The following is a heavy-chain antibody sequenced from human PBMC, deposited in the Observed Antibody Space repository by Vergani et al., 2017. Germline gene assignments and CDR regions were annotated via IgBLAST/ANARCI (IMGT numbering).Heavy chain of an antibody. J-gene: IGHJ6*03. Sequence: DVHLAESGGGFFQPGGSLRLSCSASGFSFNSYWMHWVRQVPGKGLLWVSRIKSDGSITAYVDSVKGRFTISRDNAKNSLYLQMNSLRAEDTAVYYCARERCITSCYLLDYYYMDVWGKGTTVTVSS. CDR1: GFSFNSYW. D-gene: IGHD2-2*01. CDR2: IKSDGSIT. CDR3: ARERCITSCYLLDYYYMDV. V-gene: IGHV3-74*03.